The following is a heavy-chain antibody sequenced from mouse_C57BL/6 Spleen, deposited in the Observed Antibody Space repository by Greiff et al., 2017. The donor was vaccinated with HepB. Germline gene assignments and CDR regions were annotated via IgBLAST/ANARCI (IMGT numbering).Heavy chain of an antibody. V-gene: IGHV1-80*01. CDR2: IYPGDGDT. CDR1: GYAFSSYW. CDR3: APITTVVGGAMDY. D-gene: IGHD1-1*01. J-gene: IGHJ4*01. Sequence: VKVVESGAELVKPRASVKISCKASGYAFSSYWMNWVKQRPGKGLEWIGQIYPGDGDTNYNGKFKGKATLTADKSSSTAYMQLSSLTSEDSAVYFCAPITTVVGGAMDYWGQGTSVTVSS.